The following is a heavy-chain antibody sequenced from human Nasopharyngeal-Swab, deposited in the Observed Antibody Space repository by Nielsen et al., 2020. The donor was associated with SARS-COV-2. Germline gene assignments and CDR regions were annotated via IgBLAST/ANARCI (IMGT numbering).Heavy chain of an antibody. CDR2: IRSKAYGGTT. Sequence: GESLKISCTASGFTFGDYAMSWVRQAPGKGLEWVGFIRSKAYGGTTEYAASVKGRFTISRDDSKSIAYLQMNSLKTEDTAVYYCTREYYDSSGYYCIWGDYWGQGTLVTVSS. CDR3: TREYYDSSGYYCIWGDY. V-gene: IGHV3-49*04. D-gene: IGHD3-22*01. CDR1: GFTFGDYA. J-gene: IGHJ4*02.